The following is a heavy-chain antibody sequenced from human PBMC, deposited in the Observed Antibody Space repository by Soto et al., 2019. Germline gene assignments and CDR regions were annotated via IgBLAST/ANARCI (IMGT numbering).Heavy chain of an antibody. CDR3: ASCSFCSPSPYYMDV. J-gene: IGHJ6*03. D-gene: IGHD2-2*01. CDR2: ISAYNGNT. V-gene: IGHV1-18*01. Sequence: ASVKVSCKASGYTFTSYGISWVRQAPGQGLEWMGWISAYNGNTNYAQKLQGRVTMTTDTSTSTAYMELRSLRSDDTAVYYCASCSFCSPSPYYMDVWGKGTTVTVSS. CDR1: GYTFTSYG.